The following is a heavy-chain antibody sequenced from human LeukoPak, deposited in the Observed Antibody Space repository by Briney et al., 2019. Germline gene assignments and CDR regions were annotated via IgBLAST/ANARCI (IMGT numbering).Heavy chain of an antibody. J-gene: IGHJ4*02. CDR2: IYYSGST. D-gene: IGHD1-26*01. CDR3: ARVSYGGNPFFDY. Sequence: ASQTLSLTCTVSGDSISRSGGYYWSWIRQHPGKGLEWIGYIYYSGSTYYNPSLKSRVTISVDTSKNQFSLKLSSMTAADTAVYYCARVSYGGNPFFDYWGQGTLATVSS. V-gene: IGHV4-31*03. CDR1: GDSISRSGGYY.